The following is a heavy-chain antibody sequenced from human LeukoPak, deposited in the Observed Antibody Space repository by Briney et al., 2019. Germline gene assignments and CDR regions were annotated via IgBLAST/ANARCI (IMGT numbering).Heavy chain of an antibody. CDR2: IYHSGST. Sequence: KSSETLSLTCAVSGGSISSGGYSWSWIRQPPGKGLEWIGYIYHSGSTYYNPSLKSRVTISVDRSKNQFSMKLSSVTAADTAVYYCAREGRAFDIWGQGTMVTVSS. V-gene: IGHV4-30-2*01. CDR3: AREGRAFDI. J-gene: IGHJ3*02. CDR1: GGSISSGGYS.